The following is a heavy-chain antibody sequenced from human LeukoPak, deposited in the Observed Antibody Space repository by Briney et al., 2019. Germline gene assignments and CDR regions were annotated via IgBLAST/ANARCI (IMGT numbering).Heavy chain of an antibody. CDR2: TFPGDSEA. D-gene: IGHD1-14*01. V-gene: IGHV5-51*01. CDR1: GYTFSKYW. CDR3: ATLGGRSSLWYKGAFDF. J-gene: IGHJ3*01. Sequence: GESLKISCQGSGYTFSKYWIGWVRQMPGKGLEWMGLTFPGDSEARYSPSFEGQVTISADKSIDTAYLQWSSLKASDTAMYYCATLGGRSSLWYKGAFDFWGQGTMVIVSP.